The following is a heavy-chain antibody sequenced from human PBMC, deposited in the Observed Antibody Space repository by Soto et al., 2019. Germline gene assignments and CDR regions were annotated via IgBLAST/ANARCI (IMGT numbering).Heavy chain of an antibody. CDR2: ISYDGSNK. CDR1: GFTFSSYG. CDR3: AKDPRIAATGPPSVRYYYYYMDV. V-gene: IGHV3-30*18. Sequence: QVQLVDSGGGVVQPGRSLRLSCAASGFTFSSYGMHWVRQAPGKGLEWVAVISYDGSNKYYAESVKGRLTISRDNSKNTLYLQMNSLRAEDTAMYYCAKDPRIAATGPPSVRYYYYYMDVWGTGTTVTVSS. D-gene: IGHD6-13*01. J-gene: IGHJ6*03.